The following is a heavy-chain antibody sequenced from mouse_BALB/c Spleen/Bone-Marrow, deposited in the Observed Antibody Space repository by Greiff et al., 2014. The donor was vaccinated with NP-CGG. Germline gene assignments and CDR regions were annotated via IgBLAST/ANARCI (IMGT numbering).Heavy chain of an antibody. Sequence: VQLKESGAELVKPGASVKLSCTASGFNIKDTYLHWVKQRPEKGLDWIGRIDPAIFTKYDPKFQGKATITADTSSNTAYLHLSSLASEDTACYYCASYRYGWYFDVWGAGTTVTVSS. CDR2: IDPAIFT. V-gene: IGHV14-3*02. CDR3: ASYRYGWYFDV. J-gene: IGHJ1*01. CDR1: GFNIKDTY. D-gene: IGHD2-14*01.